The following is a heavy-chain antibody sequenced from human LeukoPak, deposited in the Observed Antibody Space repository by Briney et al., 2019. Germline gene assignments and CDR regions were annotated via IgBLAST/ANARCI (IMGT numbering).Heavy chain of an antibody. CDR1: GFTFSSYG. D-gene: IGHD1-26*01. CDR3: AKSRGESRGASNY. Sequence: AGGSLRLSCAASGFTFSSYGMHWVRQAPGKGLEWVAVIWYDGSNKYYADSVKGRFTISRDNSKNTLYLQMNSLRAEDTAVYYCAKSRGESRGASNYWGQGTLVTVSS. CDR2: IWYDGSNK. V-gene: IGHV3-33*06. J-gene: IGHJ4*02.